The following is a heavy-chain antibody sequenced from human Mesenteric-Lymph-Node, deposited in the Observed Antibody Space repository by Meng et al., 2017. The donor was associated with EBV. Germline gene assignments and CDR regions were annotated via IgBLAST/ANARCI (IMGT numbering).Heavy chain of an antibody. D-gene: IGHD3-16*01. Sequence: QVQLVQSGAEVKKXXASVKVSCKASGYTFTGYYMHWVRQAPGQGLEWMGWINPNSGGTNYAQKFQGWVTMTRDTSISTAYMELSRLRSDDTAVYYCARQRRSAFGWFDPWGQGTLVTVSS. V-gene: IGHV1-2*04. J-gene: IGHJ5*02. CDR2: INPNSGGT. CDR3: ARQRRSAFGWFDP. CDR1: GYTFTGYY.